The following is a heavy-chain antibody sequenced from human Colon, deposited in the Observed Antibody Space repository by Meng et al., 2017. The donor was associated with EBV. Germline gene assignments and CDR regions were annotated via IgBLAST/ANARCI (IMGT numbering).Heavy chain of an antibody. Sequence: LRLQDPGPGLVKPSVSLSLTCTVSGGSISSNGYYWDWVRQPPGKGLEWIVAIYHSGSTSYNPSLQSRVTMFVDTSKNQFSLMLTSVTATDTAVYYCARRRGGSGRDCWGQGTLVTVSS. CDR1: GGSISSNGYY. D-gene: IGHD3-10*01. J-gene: IGHJ4*02. V-gene: IGHV4-39*01. CDR3: ARRRGGSGRDC. CDR2: IYHSGST.